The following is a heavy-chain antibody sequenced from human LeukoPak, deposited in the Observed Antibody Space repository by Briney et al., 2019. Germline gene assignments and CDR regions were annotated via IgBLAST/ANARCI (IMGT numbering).Heavy chain of an antibody. D-gene: IGHD3-10*01. V-gene: IGHV3-9*01. Sequence: GGSLRLSCAASGFTLDDYAMHWVRQAPRKGLEWVSGISWNSGSIGYADSVKGRFTISRDNSKNTLYLKMNSLRAEDTAVYYCAKHPLGFGELLPIDYWGQGTLVTVSS. CDR3: AKHPLGFGELLPIDY. CDR1: GFTLDDYA. CDR2: ISWNSGSI. J-gene: IGHJ4*02.